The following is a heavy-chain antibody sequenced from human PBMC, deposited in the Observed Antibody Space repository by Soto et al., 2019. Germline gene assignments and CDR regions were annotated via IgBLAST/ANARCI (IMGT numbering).Heavy chain of an antibody. CDR2: INPNGGTT. CDR1: GYSFTTYY. D-gene: IGHD2-15*01. CDR3: AAFCSGGGCPPGPWN. Sequence: QVVRSGAEVRKPGASVKVSCKASGYSFTTYYIHRFRQAPGQGLEWMAIINPNGGTTNYAQKFQGRVTVTRDMSASTVYMELSSLRSDDTAVYYCAAFCSGGGCPPGPWNWGRGTMVTVSS. J-gene: IGHJ3*01. V-gene: IGHV1-46*03.